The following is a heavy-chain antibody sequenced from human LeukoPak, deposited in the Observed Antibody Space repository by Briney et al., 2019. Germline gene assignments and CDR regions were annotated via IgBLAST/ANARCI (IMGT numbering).Heavy chain of an antibody. D-gene: IGHD3-22*01. CDR1: GFTFSSYS. J-gene: IGHJ4*02. Sequence: GGSLRLSCAASGFTFSSYSMNWVRQAPGKGLEWVSSISSSSSYIYYADSVKGRFTISRDNAKNSLYLQMNSLRAEDTAVYYCVRDVIPYYYDSSGYSGDWGQGTLVTVSS. CDR2: ISSSSSYI. CDR3: VRDVIPYYYDSSGYSGD. V-gene: IGHV3-21*01.